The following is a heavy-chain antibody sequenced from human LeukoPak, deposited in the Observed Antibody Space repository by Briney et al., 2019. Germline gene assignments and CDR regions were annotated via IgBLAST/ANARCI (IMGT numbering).Heavy chain of an antibody. J-gene: IGHJ4*02. CDR2: ISAYNGNT. V-gene: IGHV1-18*01. CDR1: GYTFTSYG. Sequence: ASVKVSCKASGYTFTSYGISWVRQAPGQGLEWMGWISAYNGNTKYAQKFQGRVTMTTDTSTAYMELRSLRSDDTAVYYCARDAEKRWLQQGYYFDYWGQGTLVTVSS. D-gene: IGHD5-24*01. CDR3: ARDAEKRWLQQGYYFDY.